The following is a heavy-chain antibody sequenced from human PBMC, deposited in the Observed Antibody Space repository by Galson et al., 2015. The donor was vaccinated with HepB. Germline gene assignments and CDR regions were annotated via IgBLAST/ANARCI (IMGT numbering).Heavy chain of an antibody. CDR1: GDSVSSNTVG. Sequence: CAISGDSVSSNTVGWNWIRQSPSRGLEWLGRTYYRSKWSTDYADSVKSRITINPDTSKNQFSLQLNSVTPEDTAVYYCAKSIQLGRGFDSWGQGTLVTVSS. CDR2: TYYRSKWST. J-gene: IGHJ4*02. D-gene: IGHD1-1*01. CDR3: AKSIQLGRGFDS. V-gene: IGHV6-1*01.